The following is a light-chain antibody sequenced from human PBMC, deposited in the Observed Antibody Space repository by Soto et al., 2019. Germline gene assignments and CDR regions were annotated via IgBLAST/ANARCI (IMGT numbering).Light chain of an antibody. CDR1: QSISSS. Sequence: DLQMTQFPSSLSASVGDRVTITCRASQSISSSLNWYQHKPGKAPEVLIYVASSLQSRVPSRFRGSGSWTDFTLTICSLQPEDIATYYCQQNYTTAWTFGQGTKVEIK. CDR3: QQNYTTAWT. CDR2: VAS. V-gene: IGKV1-39*01. J-gene: IGKJ1*01.